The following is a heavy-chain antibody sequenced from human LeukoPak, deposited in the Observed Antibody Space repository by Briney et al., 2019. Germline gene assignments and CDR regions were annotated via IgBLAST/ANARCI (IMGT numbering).Heavy chain of an antibody. CDR2: ISSSSSYI. J-gene: IGHJ4*02. CDR3: ARSRLVGATGDY. D-gene: IGHD1-26*01. V-gene: IGHV3-21*01. Sequence: GGSLRLSCAASGFTFSSYSMNWVRQAPGKGLEWVSSISSSSSYIYYADSVKGRFTISRDNAKNSLYLQMNSLRAEDTAVYYCARSRLVGATGDYWGQGTLVTVSS. CDR1: GFTFSSYS.